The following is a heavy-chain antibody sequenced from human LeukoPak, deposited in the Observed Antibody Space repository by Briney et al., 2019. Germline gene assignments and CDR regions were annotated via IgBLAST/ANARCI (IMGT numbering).Heavy chain of an antibody. CDR1: GFTFNHYW. Sequence: GGSLRLSCAASGFTFNHYWMTWVRQAPGKGLEWVAIIRPDANDGSYVDSVKGRFTISRDNVKNSLYLQVHSLRAEDTPVYFCARADWGSIDYWGQGALVTVSS. CDR2: IRPDANDG. CDR3: ARADWGSIDY. J-gene: IGHJ4*02. D-gene: IGHD7-27*01. V-gene: IGHV3-7*01.